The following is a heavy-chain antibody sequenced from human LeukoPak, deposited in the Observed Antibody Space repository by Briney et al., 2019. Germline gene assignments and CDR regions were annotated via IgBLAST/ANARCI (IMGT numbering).Heavy chain of an antibody. CDR2: ISSSSSYI. J-gene: IGHJ4*02. CDR1: GFTFSSYS. CDR3: ARLWFGESSPDY. V-gene: IGHV3-21*01. Sequence: GGSLRLSCAASGFTFSSYSKNWVRQAPGKGLEWVSSISSSSSYIHYADSVKGRFTISRDNAKNSLYLQMNSLRAEDTAVYYCARLWFGESSPDYWGQGTLVTVSS. D-gene: IGHD3-10*01.